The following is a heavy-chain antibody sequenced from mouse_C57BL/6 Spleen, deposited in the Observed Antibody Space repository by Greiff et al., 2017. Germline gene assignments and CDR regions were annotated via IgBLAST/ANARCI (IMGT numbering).Heavy chain of an antibody. Sequence: QVTLKESGPGILQPSQTLSLTCSFSGFSLSTSNMGIGWIRQPSGKGLEWLAHIGWNDDKYYNQSLKRRLTISKDTSNNQVFLKITSVDTADTATYSCAQIADYYGSSYSFGYWGQGTLVTVSA. CDR2: IGWNDDK. V-gene: IGHV8-5*01. D-gene: IGHD1-1*01. CDR1: GFSLSTSNMG. J-gene: IGHJ3*01. CDR3: AQIADYYGSSYSFGY.